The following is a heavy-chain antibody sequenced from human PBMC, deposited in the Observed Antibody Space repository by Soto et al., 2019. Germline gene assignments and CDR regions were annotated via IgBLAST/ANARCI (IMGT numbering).Heavy chain of an antibody. D-gene: IGHD3-9*01. CDR3: ARDFTIYYDILTGCDY. CDR1: GFTFSSYS. J-gene: IGHJ4*02. CDR2: ISSSSSTI. V-gene: IGHV3-48*02. Sequence: PGGSLRLSCAASGFTFSSYSMNWVRQAPGKGLEWVSYISSSSSTIYYADSVKGRFTISRDNAKNSLYLQMNSLRDEDTVVYYCARDFTIYYDILTGCDYWGQGTLVTVSS.